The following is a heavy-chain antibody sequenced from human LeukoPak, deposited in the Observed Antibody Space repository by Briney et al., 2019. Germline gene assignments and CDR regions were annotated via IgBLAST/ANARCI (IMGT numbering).Heavy chain of an antibody. CDR2: ISAHNGNT. Sequence: GASVKVSCKASGYTFTSYGISWVRQAPGQGLEWMGWISAHNGNTNYAQKLQGRVTMTTDTSTSTAYMELSRLRSDDTAVYYCARERVVVPAVYFDPWGQGTLVTVSS. CDR3: ARERVVVPAVYFDP. D-gene: IGHD2-2*01. J-gene: IGHJ5*02. V-gene: IGHV1-18*01. CDR1: GYTFTSYG.